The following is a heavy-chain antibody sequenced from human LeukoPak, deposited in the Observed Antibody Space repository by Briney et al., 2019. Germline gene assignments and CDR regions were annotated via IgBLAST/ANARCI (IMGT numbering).Heavy chain of an antibody. J-gene: IGHJ6*03. V-gene: IGHV3-23*01. CDR3: ARERWELAKYYYYYYMDV. CDR2: IRGSGDRT. CDR1: GFTFSSYA. Sequence: PGGSLRLSCAASGFTFSSYAMSWVRQAPGKGLEWVSAIRGSGDRTHYADSVKGRFTISRDNSKNTLYLQMNSLRAEDTAVYYCARERWELAKYYYYYYMDVWGKGTTVTVSS. D-gene: IGHD1-26*01.